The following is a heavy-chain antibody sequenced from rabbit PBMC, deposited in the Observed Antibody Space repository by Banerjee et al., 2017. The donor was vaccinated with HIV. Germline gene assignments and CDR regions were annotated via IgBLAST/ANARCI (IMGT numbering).Heavy chain of an antibody. CDR1: GFSFSSSYY. Sequence: QEQLEESGGDLVKPEGSLTLTCTASGFSFSSSYYMCWVRQAPGKGLEWIGCIYTGSSGTTYYASWAKGRFTISKTSSTTVDLKVTSLTAADTATYFCARSIPLGSAGDGHNLWGQGTLVTVS. D-gene: IGHD7-1*01. J-gene: IGHJ4*01. CDR2: IYTGSSGTT. V-gene: IGHV1S45*01. CDR3: ARSIPLGSAGDGHNL.